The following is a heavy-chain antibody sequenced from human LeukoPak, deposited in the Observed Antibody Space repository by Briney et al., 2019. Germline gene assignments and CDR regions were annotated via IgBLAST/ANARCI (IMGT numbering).Heavy chain of an antibody. CDR1: GFTFSSYG. D-gene: IGHD3-22*01. V-gene: IGHV3-30*18. CDR3: AKDDGYYDSSGYPDY. J-gene: IGHJ4*02. Sequence: PGGSLRLSCAASGFTFSSYGMHWVRQAPGKGPEWVAVISYDGSNKYYADSVKGRFTISRDNSKNTLYLQMNSLRAEDTAVYYCAKDDGYYDSSGYPDYWGQGTLVTVSS. CDR2: ISYDGSNK.